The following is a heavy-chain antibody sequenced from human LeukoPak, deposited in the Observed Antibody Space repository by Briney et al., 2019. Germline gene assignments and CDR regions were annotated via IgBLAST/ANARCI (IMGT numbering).Heavy chain of an antibody. J-gene: IGHJ5*02. D-gene: IGHD2-15*01. CDR3: ARANGCSGGSCYSGSNGFWFGP. CDR1: GGTFSSYA. V-gene: IGHV1-69*06. Sequence: GASVRVSCKASGGTFSSYAISWVRQAPGQGLEWMGGIIPIFGTANYAQKFQGRVTITADKSTSTAYMELSSLRSEDTAVYYCARANGCSGGSCYSGSNGFWFGPWGQGTLVTVSS. CDR2: IIPIFGTA.